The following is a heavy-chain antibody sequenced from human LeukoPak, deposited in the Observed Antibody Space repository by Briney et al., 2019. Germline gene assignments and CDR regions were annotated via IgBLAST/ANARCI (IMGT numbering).Heavy chain of an antibody. D-gene: IGHD6-6*01. Sequence: SETLSLTCTVSGGSISSSYYYWVWIRQPPGKGLEWIGSIYYSGSTYYNPSLKSRITISVDTSKNHFSLKLSSVTAADTAVYYCARVVRYNASSEGYYYMDVWGKGTTVTVSS. V-gene: IGHV4-39*07. J-gene: IGHJ6*03. CDR1: GGSISSSYYY. CDR2: IYYSGST. CDR3: ARVVRYNASSEGYYYMDV.